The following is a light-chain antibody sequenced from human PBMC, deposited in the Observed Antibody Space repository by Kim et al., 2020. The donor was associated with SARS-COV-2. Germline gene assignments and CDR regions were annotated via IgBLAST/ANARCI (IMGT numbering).Light chain of an antibody. Sequence: QSALTQPASVSGSPGQSITISCTGTSSDIGGYNYVSWYQQHPGKAPKLMIYDVSNRPSGISNRFSGSKSGNTASLTISGLQADDEADYYCSSYTSSDTLGVFGTGTKVTVL. CDR3: SSYTSSDTLGV. CDR1: SSDIGGYNY. J-gene: IGLJ1*01. V-gene: IGLV2-14*03. CDR2: DVS.